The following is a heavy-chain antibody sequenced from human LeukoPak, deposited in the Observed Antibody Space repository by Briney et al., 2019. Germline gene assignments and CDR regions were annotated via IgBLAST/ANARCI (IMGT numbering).Heavy chain of an antibody. J-gene: IGHJ3*02. Sequence: ASVKVSCKASGYSFDRYGVSGVRQAPGQGLEWLGWIGAFNGNTNYAQNLQGRVTMTADTSTTTAYMELRSLSSDDTAVYYCARDFLSYDGSENHFEDTFDIWGQGTMVIVSS. V-gene: IGHV1-18*01. CDR2: IGAFNGNT. CDR3: ARDFLSYDGSENHFEDTFDI. D-gene: IGHD3-22*01. CDR1: GYSFDRYG.